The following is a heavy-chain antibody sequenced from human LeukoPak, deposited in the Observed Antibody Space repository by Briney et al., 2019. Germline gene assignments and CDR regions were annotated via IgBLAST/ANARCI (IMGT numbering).Heavy chain of an antibody. D-gene: IGHD3-10*01. V-gene: IGHV1-69*01. CDR2: IIPIFGTA. CDR3: ARDRGSYGSGSYPLDY. CDR1: GGTFSSYA. J-gene: IGHJ4*02. Sequence: SVKVSCKASGGTFSSYAISWVRQAPGQGLEWMGGIIPIFGTANYAQKFQGRVTITADESTSTAYMELSSLRSEDTAVYYCARDRGSYGSGSYPLDYWGPGTLVTVSS.